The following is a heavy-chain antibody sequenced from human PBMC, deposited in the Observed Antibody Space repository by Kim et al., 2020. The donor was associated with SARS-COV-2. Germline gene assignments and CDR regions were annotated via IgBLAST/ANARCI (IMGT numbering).Heavy chain of an antibody. D-gene: IGHD5-18*01. CDR1: GFTFSSYA. CDR2: ISGSGGST. CDR3: AIDPTGYSYGSSYFDY. V-gene: IGHV3-23*01. Sequence: GGSLRLSFAASGFTFSSYAMSWVRQAPGKGLEWVSAISGSGGSTYYADSVKSRFTISRDNSKNTLYLQMNSLRAEDTAVYYCAIDPTGYSYGSSYFDYWGQGTLVTVSS. J-gene: IGHJ4*02.